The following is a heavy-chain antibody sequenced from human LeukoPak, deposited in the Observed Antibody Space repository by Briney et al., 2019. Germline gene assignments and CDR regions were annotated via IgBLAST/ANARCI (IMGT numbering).Heavy chain of an antibody. J-gene: IGHJ3*02. Sequence: PGGSLRLSCAASGFSFSVYDMHWVRQAPGKGLEWVAFIRFDGSNTYYVDSVKGRFTISRDNAKNSLYLQMNSLRAEDTAVYYCARDYYDSSGGVDAFDIWGQGTMVTVSS. CDR1: GFSFSVYD. CDR2: IRFDGSNT. D-gene: IGHD3-22*01. CDR3: ARDYYDSSGGVDAFDI. V-gene: IGHV3-30*02.